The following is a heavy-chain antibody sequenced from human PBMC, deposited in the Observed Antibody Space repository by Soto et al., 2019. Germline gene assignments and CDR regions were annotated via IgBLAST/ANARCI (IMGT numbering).Heavy chain of an antibody. CDR3: ARDLEMARIRGGDY. D-gene: IGHD3-3*01. Sequence: EVQLVESGGALVKPWGSLRLSCTASGFTFNTYSMNWVRQAPGRGLEWVSSISSSTTHILYADSVKGRFTISRDNGKNSLYLQMNSLRDEDTAVYYCARDLEMARIRGGDYWGQGTQVTVSS. J-gene: IGHJ4*02. V-gene: IGHV3-21*02. CDR2: ISSSTTHI. CDR1: GFTFNTYS.